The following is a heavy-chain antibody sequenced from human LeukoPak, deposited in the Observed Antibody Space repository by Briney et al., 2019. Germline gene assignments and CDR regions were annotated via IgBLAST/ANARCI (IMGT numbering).Heavy chain of an antibody. D-gene: IGHD4-11*01. CDR2: IVVGSGNT. J-gene: IGHJ4*02. Sequence: SVKVSCKASGFTFTSSAMQWVRQARGQRLEWIGWIVVGSGNTNYAQKFQERVTITRDMSTNTAYMELSSLRSEDTAVYYCAADLPYSNYGPLDYWGQGTLVTVSS. CDR3: AADLPYSNYGPLDY. V-gene: IGHV1-58*02. CDR1: GFTFTSSA.